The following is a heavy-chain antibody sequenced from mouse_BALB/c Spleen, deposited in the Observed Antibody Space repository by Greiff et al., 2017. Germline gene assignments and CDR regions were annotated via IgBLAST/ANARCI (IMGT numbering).Heavy chain of an antibody. V-gene: IGHV5-12-1*01. Sequence: VQLKESGGGLVKPGGSLKLSCAASGFAFSSYDMSWVRQTPEKRLEWVAYISSGGGSTYYPDTVKGRFTISRDNAKNTLYLQMSSLKSEDTAMYYCARRNYGSSYYFDYWGQGTTLTVSS. CDR3: ARRNYGSSYYFDY. CDR1: GFAFSSYD. CDR2: ISSGGGST. D-gene: IGHD1-1*01. J-gene: IGHJ2*01.